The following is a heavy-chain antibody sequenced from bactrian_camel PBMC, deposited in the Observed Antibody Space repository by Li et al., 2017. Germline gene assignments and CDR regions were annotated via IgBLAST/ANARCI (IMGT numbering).Heavy chain of an antibody. CDR2: ISFGSAST. D-gene: IGHD2*01. V-gene: IGHV3S1*01. J-gene: IGHJ4*01. CDR3: AARNLHRCEWNESLSYKN. Sequence: HVQLVESGGGSVQAGGSLRLACKVTDDPTSKYYMDDTYCMAWFRQAPGKEREGVASISFGSASTYYSDSVKGRFAISRDNAKNAVYLQMSSLKPEDTAMYYCAARNLHRCEWNESLSYKNWGQGTQVTVS. CDR1: DDPTSKYYMDDTYC.